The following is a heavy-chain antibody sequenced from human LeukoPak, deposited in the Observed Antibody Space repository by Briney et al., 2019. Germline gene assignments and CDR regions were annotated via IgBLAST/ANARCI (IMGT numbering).Heavy chain of an antibody. Sequence: SETLSLTCSVSGDSIGSRNYYWGWIRQPPGKGLEWIGSIYYSGRTYYNPSLKSRVTISVDTSKNQFSLKLSSVTAADTAVYYCARARIVVVTASFDYWGQGTLVTVSS. V-gene: IGHV4-39*07. CDR3: ARARIVVVTASFDY. CDR2: IYYSGRT. CDR1: GDSIGSRNYY. J-gene: IGHJ4*02. D-gene: IGHD2-21*02.